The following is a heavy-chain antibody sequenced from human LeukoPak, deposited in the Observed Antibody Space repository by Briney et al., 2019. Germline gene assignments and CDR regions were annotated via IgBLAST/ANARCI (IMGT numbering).Heavy chain of an antibody. CDR1: GYTLTELS. V-gene: IGHV1-18*01. CDR2: ISAYNGNT. Sequence: ASVKVSCKDSGYTLTELSMHWARQAPGQGLEWMGWISAYNGNTNYAQKLQGRVTMTTDTSTSTAYMELRSLRSDDTAVYYCARSVFYSGSDYWGQGTLVTVSS. D-gene: IGHD5-12*01. CDR3: ARSVFYSGSDY. J-gene: IGHJ4*02.